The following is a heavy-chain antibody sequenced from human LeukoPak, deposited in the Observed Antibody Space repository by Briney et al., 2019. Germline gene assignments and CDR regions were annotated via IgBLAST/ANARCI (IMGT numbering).Heavy chain of an antibody. D-gene: IGHD3-22*01. V-gene: IGHV4-31*03. CDR2: IYYSGST. CDR1: GGSISSGGYY. J-gene: IGHJ5*02. Sequence: PSETLSLTCTVSGGSISSGGYYWSWIRQHPRKGLEWIGYIYYSGSTYYNPSLKSRVTISVDTSKNQFSLKLSSVTAADTAVYYCARATYYYDSSGYYPRMFDPWGQGTLVTVSS. CDR3: ARATYYYDSSGYYPRMFDP.